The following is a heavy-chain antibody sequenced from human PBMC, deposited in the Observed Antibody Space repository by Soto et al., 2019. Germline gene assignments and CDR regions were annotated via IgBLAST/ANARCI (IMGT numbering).Heavy chain of an antibody. V-gene: IGHV3-23*01. CDR3: AKPRNYDFWSGYYGDYFDY. D-gene: IGHD3-3*01. CDR1: GFTFSSYA. Sequence: EVQLLESGGGLVQPGGSLRLSCAASGFTFSSYAMSWVRQAPGKGLEWVSAISGSGGSTYYADSVKGRFTISRDNSKNTLYLQMNSLRAEDTAVYYCAKPRNYDFWSGYYGDYFDYWGQGTLVTVSS. J-gene: IGHJ4*02. CDR2: ISGSGGST.